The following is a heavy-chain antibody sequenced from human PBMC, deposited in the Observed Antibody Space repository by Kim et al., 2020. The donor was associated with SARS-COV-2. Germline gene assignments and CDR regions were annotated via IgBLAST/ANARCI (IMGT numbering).Heavy chain of an antibody. J-gene: IGHJ1*01. Sequence: ADSGKGRLSISRDHSNNTLYLQMHSLRAEDTAVYYCATVVFYYDAGYFKNWGQGTLVIVSS. V-gene: IGHV3-30*07. D-gene: IGHD3-22*01. CDR3: ATVVFYYDAGYFKN.